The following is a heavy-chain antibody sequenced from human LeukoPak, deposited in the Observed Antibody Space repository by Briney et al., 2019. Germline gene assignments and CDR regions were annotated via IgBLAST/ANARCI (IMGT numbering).Heavy chain of an antibody. CDR1: GFTFSSYA. J-gene: IGHJ4*02. V-gene: IGHV3-30*04. CDR3: ARSRPRKYCSGGSCYSNYFDY. CDR2: ISYDGSNK. Sequence: GALRLSCAASGFTFSSYAMHWVRQAPGKGLEWVAVISYDGSNKYYADSVKGRFTISRDNSKNTLYLQMNSLRAKDTAVYYCARSRPRKYCSGGSCYSNYFDYWGQGTLVTVSS. D-gene: IGHD2-15*01.